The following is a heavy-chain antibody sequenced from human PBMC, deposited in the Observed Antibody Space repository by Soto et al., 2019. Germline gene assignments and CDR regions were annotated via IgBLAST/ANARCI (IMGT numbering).Heavy chain of an antibody. D-gene: IGHD6-13*01. CDR2: MNPSRGNT. CDR3: ASGGSSTSYYYYMEV. CDR1: GSTFTSYD. J-gene: IGHJ6*03. Sequence: QVQLVQSGAEVKKPGASVKVSCQASGSTFTSYDINWVRQATGQGLEWMGWMNPSRGNTGYAGESQGRVTMTSNTSTSTDYMELSSLSPEDTAVYYFASGGSSTSYYYYMEVWGQGTKVTVSS. V-gene: IGHV1-8*01.